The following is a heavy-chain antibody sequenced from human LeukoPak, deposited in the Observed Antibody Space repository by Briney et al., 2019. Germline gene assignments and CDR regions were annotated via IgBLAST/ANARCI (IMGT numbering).Heavy chain of an antibody. CDR2: IIPIFGTA. CDR1: GGTFSSYA. J-gene: IGHJ4*02. V-gene: IGHV1-69*01. CDR3: ARVGVEGHFDWLLNY. Sequence: ASVKVSCKASGGTFSSYAISWVRQAPGQGLEWMGGIIPIFGTANYAQKFQGRVTITADESTSTAYMELSSPRSEDTAVYYCARVGVEGHFDWLLNYWGQGTLVTVSS. D-gene: IGHD3-9*01.